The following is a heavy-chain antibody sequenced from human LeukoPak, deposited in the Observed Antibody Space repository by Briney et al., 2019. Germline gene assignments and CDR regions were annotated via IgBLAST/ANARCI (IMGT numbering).Heavy chain of an antibody. D-gene: IGHD6-13*01. CDR3: ARDSSPHFDY. J-gene: IGHJ4*02. Sequence: SETLSLTCTVSGGSIGSYYWSWIRQPAGKGLEWIGRIYTSGSSNYNPSLRSRVTMSVDTSKNQFSLKLSSVTAADTAVYYCARDSSPHFDYWGQGTTVTVSS. CDR1: GGSIGSYY. CDR2: IYTSGSS. V-gene: IGHV4-4*07.